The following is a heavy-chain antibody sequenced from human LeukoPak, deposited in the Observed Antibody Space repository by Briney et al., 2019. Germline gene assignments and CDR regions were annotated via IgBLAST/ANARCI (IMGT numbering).Heavy chain of an antibody. CDR3: ARADSSGYYWDYFDY. J-gene: IGHJ4*02. D-gene: IGHD3-22*01. Sequence: GASVKVSCKASGYTFTSYGICWVRPAPGQGLAWMGWISAYNGNTNYAQKLQGRVTMTTDTSTSTAYMELRSLRSDDTAVYYCARADSSGYYWDYFDYWGQGTLVTVSS. CDR1: GYTFTSYG. CDR2: ISAYNGNT. V-gene: IGHV1-18*01.